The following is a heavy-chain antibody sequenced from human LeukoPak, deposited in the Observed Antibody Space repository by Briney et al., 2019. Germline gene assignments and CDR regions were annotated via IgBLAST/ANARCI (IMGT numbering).Heavy chain of an antibody. Sequence: GGSLRLSCTASGFIFSSYSMNWVRQAPGKGLEWVSYISSSGSTIYYADSVKGRFTISRDNAKNSLYLQMNSLRAEDTAVYYCARDGYSYGSFDYWGQGTLVTVSS. CDR1: GFIFSSYS. CDR2: ISSSGSTI. J-gene: IGHJ4*02. D-gene: IGHD5-18*01. V-gene: IGHV3-48*04. CDR3: ARDGYSYGSFDY.